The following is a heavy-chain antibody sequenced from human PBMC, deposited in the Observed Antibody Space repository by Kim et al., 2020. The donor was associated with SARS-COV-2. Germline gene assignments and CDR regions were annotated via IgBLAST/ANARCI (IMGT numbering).Heavy chain of an antibody. V-gene: IGHV3-7*01. Sequence: GGSLRLSCAASQFTFTKYWMTWVRQTPGKGLEWAANINEDGSVKQYVDSVKGRFAISRDNAKNSVYLQMNNLRADDTAVYFCGYSYSIAFDSWGQWTMVT. CDR1: QFTFTKYW. CDR2: INEDGSVK. D-gene: IGHD4-4*01. J-gene: IGHJ3*02. CDR3: GYSYSIAFDS.